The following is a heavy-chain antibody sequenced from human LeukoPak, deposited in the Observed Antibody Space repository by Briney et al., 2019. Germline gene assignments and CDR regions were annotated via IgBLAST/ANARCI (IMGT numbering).Heavy chain of an antibody. Sequence: GGSLRLSCAASGFTFSSYGMHWVRQAPGNGLEWVAVIWYDGSNKYYADSVKGRFTISRDNSKNTLYLQMNSLRAEDTAVYYCARKGGHSFHFDYWGQGTLVTVSS. CDR3: ARKGGHSFHFDY. D-gene: IGHD5-18*01. V-gene: IGHV3-33*01. CDR1: GFTFSSYG. CDR2: IWYDGSNK. J-gene: IGHJ4*02.